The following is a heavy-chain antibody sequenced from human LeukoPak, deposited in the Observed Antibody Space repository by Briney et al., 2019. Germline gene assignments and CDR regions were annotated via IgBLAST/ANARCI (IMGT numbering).Heavy chain of an antibody. CDR2: IQYDGINK. D-gene: IGHD2-21*02. CDR1: GFDFSNYG. J-gene: IGHJ4*02. CDR3: VKSSSSQTAEDF. Sequence: GGSLRLSCAASGFDFSNYGMHWVRQAPGKGLEWVTFIQYDGINKYYGDSVRGRFTISRDNSKNTLYLQMHSLRVEDTAMYYCVKSSSSQTAEDFWGQGTLVTASS. V-gene: IGHV3-30*02.